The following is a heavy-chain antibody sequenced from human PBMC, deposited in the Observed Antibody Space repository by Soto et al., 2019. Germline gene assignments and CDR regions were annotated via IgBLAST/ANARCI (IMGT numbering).Heavy chain of an antibody. V-gene: IGHV4-4*02. Sequence: QVQLQESGPGLVKPSGTLSLSCAASGGSVSNNNWWSWVRQSPGNGLAWIGEIHDSGGTSYNPSLESRATLSVDKSKNELSLRLNYVTAADTAVYYCTKNSAYALDYWGLGILVTVSS. CDR2: IHDSGGT. CDR1: GGSVSNNNW. CDR3: TKNSAYALDY. J-gene: IGHJ4*02. D-gene: IGHD5-12*01.